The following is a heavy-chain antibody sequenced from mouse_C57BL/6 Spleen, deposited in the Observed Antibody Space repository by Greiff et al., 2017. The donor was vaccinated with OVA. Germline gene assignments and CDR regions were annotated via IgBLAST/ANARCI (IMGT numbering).Heavy chain of an antibody. D-gene: IGHD2-5*01. J-gene: IGHJ2*01. CDR3: TIVTGSFFDY. V-gene: IGHV5-9-1*02. CDR2: ISSGGDYI. Sequence: EVKLVESGEGLVKPGGSLKLSCAASGFTFSSYAMSWVRQTPEKRLEWVAYISSGGDYIYYADTVKGRFTISRDNARNTLYLQMSSLKSEDAAMYYCTIVTGSFFDYWGQGTTLTVSS. CDR1: GFTFSSYA.